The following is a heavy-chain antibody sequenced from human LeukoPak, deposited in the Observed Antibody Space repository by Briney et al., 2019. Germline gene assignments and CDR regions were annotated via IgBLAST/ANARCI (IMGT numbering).Heavy chain of an antibody. Sequence: GASVKVSCKTSGYTFTGYYMHWVRQAPGQGLEWMGWIHPNSGGTNYPQKFQGRVTMTRDTSISTAYMELSSLRSDDTAVYYCAREFRIGYHLDYWGQGTLVTVSS. V-gene: IGHV1-2*02. J-gene: IGHJ4*02. D-gene: IGHD2/OR15-2a*01. CDR3: AREFRIGYHLDY. CDR2: IHPNSGGT. CDR1: GYTFTGYY.